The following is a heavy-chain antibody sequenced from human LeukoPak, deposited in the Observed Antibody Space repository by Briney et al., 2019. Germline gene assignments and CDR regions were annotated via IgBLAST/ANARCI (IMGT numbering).Heavy chain of an antibody. CDR1: GGSISSSSYY. CDR2: IYYSGST. J-gene: IGHJ4*02. Sequence: SETLSLTCTVSGGSISSSSYYWGWIRQPPGKGLEWIGSIYYSGSTYYNPSLKSRVTISVDTSKNQFSLKLSSVTAADTAVYYCARLGPRIASYWGQGTLVTVSS. CDR3: ARLGPRIASY. D-gene: IGHD6-13*01. V-gene: IGHV4-39*07.